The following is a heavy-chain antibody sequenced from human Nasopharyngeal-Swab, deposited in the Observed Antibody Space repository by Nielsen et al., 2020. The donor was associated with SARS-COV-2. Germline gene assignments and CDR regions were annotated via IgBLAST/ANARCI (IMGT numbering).Heavy chain of an antibody. J-gene: IGHJ4*02. Sequence: WIRQPPGKGLEWVAVISYDGSNKYYADSVKGRFTISRDNSKNTLYLQMNSLRAEDTAVYYCAKDRSRGIFRVVIITYYFDYWGQGTLVTVSS. CDR3: AKDRSRGIFRVVIITYYFDY. CDR2: ISYDGSNK. V-gene: IGHV3-30*18. D-gene: IGHD3-3*02.